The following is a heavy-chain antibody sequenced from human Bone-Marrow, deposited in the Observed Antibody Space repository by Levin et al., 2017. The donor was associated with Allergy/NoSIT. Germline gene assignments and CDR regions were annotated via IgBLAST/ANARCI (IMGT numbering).Heavy chain of an antibody. CDR2: ISAGSDDI. CDR1: GITFNIYT. CDR3: ASCSSTNCYDFDY. D-gene: IGHD2-2*01. Sequence: AASVKVSCAASGITFNIYTMNWVRLAPGKGLEWVSDISAGSDDIHYSDSVKGRFTISRDNAKSSLYLQMNRLRAEDTAIYYCASCSSTNCYDFDYWGQGTRVTVAS. V-gene: IGHV3-21*05. J-gene: IGHJ4*02.